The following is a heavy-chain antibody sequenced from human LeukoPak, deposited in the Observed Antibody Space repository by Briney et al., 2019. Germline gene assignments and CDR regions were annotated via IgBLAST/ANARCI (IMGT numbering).Heavy chain of an antibody. V-gene: IGHV3-23*01. CDR3: AKEPRGDYYFDY. Sequence: GGSLRLSCAAPGFTFTSFAMSWVRQAPGKGLEWVSPISDSGGNTYYAASVKGRFTISRDTSKNTLYLQMNSLRAEDTAVYYCAKEPRGDYYFDYWGQGTLVTVSS. CDR2: ISDSGGNT. J-gene: IGHJ4*02. D-gene: IGHD3-10*01. CDR1: GFTFTSFA.